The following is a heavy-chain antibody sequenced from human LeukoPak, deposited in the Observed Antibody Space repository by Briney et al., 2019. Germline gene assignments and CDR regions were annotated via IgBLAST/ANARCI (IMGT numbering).Heavy chain of an antibody. D-gene: IGHD3-16*01. CDR3: ASSKGGYYYGYYGMDV. Sequence: GGSLRLSCAASGFTFSSYAMHWVRQAPGKGLEWVAVISYDGSNKYYADSVKGRFTISRDNSKNTLYLQMNSLRAEDTAVYYCASSKGGYYYGYYGMDVWGQGTTVTVSS. CDR1: GFTFSSYA. J-gene: IGHJ6*02. CDR2: ISYDGSNK. V-gene: IGHV3-30-3*01.